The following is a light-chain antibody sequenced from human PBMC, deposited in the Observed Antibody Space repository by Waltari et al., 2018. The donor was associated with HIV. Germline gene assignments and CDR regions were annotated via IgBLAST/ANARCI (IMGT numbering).Light chain of an antibody. Sequence: DIQMTQSPFFASSSVGDAGHITFRARQVIRTWLAWYQQKPGQVPQLLMYVASSLQLGVASRFSGSMCGSNFTLTINDLQPDDSAKYYCQQTYSFPHTFGQGTRLE. V-gene: IGKV1-12*01. J-gene: IGKJ2*01. CDR3: QQTYSFPHT. CDR2: VAS. CDR1: QVIRTW.